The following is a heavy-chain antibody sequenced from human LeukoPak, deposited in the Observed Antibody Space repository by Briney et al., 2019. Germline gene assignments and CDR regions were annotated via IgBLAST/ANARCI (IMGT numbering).Heavy chain of an antibody. CDR1: GFTFSSYA. J-gene: IGHJ4*02. Sequence: PGRSLRLSCEASGFTFSSYAMHWVRQAPGKGLEWVAGISYDATNKYYAGSVSVRFIISRDSSKNTPFFQMNRLTPEDTAVYYCVRGAPSYSGTRTPKFDYWGQGTLVTVSS. CDR3: VRGAPSYSGTRTPKFDY. V-gene: IGHV3-30*04. D-gene: IGHD1-1*01. CDR2: ISYDATNK.